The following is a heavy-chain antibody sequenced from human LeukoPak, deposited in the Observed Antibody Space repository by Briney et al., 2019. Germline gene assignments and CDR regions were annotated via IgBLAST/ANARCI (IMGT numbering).Heavy chain of an antibody. J-gene: IGHJ6*02. CDR1: GGSFSGYY. D-gene: IGHD3-10*01. V-gene: IGHV4-34*01. Sequence: SETLSLTCAVYGGSFSGYYWSWIRQPPGKGLEWIEEINHSGSTNYNPSLKSRVTISVDTSKNQFSLKLSSVTAADTAVYYCARGSLWFGELFRHYYYYYGMDVWGQGTTVTVSS. CDR2: INHSGST. CDR3: ARGSLWFGELFRHYYYYYGMDV.